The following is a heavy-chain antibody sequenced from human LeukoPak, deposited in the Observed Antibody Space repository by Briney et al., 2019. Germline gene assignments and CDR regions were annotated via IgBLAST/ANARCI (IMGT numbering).Heavy chain of an antibody. J-gene: IGHJ3*02. D-gene: IGHD6-13*01. Sequence: YPGGSLRLSCAASGFTFSSYGMHWVRQAPGKGLEWVAVIWCDGSNKYYADSVKGRFTISRDNSKNTLYLQMNSLRAEDTAVYYCARLIAAAGTYGSQDIWGQGTMVTVSS. V-gene: IGHV3-33*01. CDR1: GFTFSSYG. CDR2: IWCDGSNK. CDR3: ARLIAAAGTYGSQDI.